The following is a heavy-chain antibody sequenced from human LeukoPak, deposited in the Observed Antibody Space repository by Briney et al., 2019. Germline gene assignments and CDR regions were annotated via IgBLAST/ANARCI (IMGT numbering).Heavy chain of an antibody. CDR2: IYYSGST. CDR1: GGSISSSSYY. D-gene: IGHD3-10*01. J-gene: IGHJ4*02. CDR3: DRMVRGVINN. Sequence: SETLSLTCTVSGGSISSSSYYWGWIRQPPGKGLEWIGSIYYSGSTYYNPSLKSRVTISVDTSKNQFSLKLSSVTAADTAVYYCDRMVRGVINNGGQGPLVTVSS. V-gene: IGHV4-39*01.